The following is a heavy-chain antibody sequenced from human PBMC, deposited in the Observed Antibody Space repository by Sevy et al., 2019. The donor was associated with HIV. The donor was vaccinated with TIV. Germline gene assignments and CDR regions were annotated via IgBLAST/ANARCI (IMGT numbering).Heavy chain of an antibody. CDR2: VYYTGST. CDR1: GGSIDSPGYY. CDR3: ARTAPGPLRVRNYFDS. Sequence: SETLSLNCSVSGGSIDSPGYYWGWIRQPPGKGLEWIGSVYYTGSTYHNPSLRSRVTLSIDTSKNEFSLKLTSLTAADTAVYFCARTAPGPLRVRNYFDSWSQGTLVTVSS. V-gene: IGHV4-39*01. D-gene: IGHD2-21*01. J-gene: IGHJ4*02.